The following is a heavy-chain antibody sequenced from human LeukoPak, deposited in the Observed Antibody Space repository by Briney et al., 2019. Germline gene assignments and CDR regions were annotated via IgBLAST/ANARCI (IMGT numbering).Heavy chain of an antibody. J-gene: IGHJ4*02. CDR3: ARDLVLQSSGYYRLAGPLGY. V-gene: IGHV3-21*01. CDR2: ISSTGFYV. Sequence: PGGSLRLSCTASGFAFGSYTITWVRQAPGKGLEWVSSISSTGFYVYYADSVKGRFTISRDNSKNTLYLQMNSLRAEDTAVYYCARDLVLQSSGYYRLAGPLGYWGQGTLVTVSS. CDR1: GFAFGSYT. D-gene: IGHD3-22*01.